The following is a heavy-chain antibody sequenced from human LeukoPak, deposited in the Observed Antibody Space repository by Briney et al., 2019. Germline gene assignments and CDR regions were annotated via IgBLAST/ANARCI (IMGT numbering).Heavy chain of an antibody. J-gene: IGHJ3*02. D-gene: IGHD2-8*01. CDR1: GYTFTGYY. V-gene: IGHV1-2*02. CDR2: INPNSGGT. CDR3: ARDLGYCTNGVCFDAFDI. Sequence: ASVKVSCKASGYTFTGYYMHWVRQAPGQGLEWMGWINPNSGGTNYAQKFQGRVTMTRDTSISTAYMELSRLRSDDTAVYYCARDLGYCTNGVCFDAFDIWGQGTMVTVSS.